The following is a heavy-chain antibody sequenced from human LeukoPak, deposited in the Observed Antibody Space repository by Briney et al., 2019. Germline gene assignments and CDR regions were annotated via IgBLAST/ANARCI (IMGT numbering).Heavy chain of an antibody. V-gene: IGHV1-18*01. CDR2: ISVYNGNT. CDR1: GYTFTSFG. Sequence: ASVKVSCKASGYTFTSFGISWVRQAPGQGLEWMGWISVYNGNTKYAQNFQGRVTMTTDTSTSTAYMELRSLRSDDTAVYYCARSGVSWSAIGAFDYWGQGTLVTVSS. J-gene: IGHJ4*02. CDR3: ARSGVSWSAIGAFDY. D-gene: IGHD6-13*01.